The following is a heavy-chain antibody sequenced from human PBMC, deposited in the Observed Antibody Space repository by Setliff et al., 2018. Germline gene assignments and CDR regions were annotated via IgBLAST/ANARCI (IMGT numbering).Heavy chain of an antibody. V-gene: IGHV4-61*02. J-gene: IGHJ6*03. CDR2: IYTTWST. CDR1: GGSVGNSHYY. D-gene: IGHD3-10*01. CDR3: ARDWEITVVREVTQYYYYMDI. Sequence: SETLSLTCTVSGGSVGNSHYYWSWIRQPAGKRLEWIGRIYTTWSTNYNPSLRSRVSISLDTSKSQFFLKLNSVTAADTAVYYCARDWEITVVREVTQYYYYMDIWGKGNAVTVSS.